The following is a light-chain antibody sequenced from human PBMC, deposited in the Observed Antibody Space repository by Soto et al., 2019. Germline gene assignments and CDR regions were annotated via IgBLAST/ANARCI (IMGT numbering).Light chain of an antibody. J-gene: IGKJ1*01. V-gene: IGKV1-8*01. CDR3: QQYNKGWT. Sequence: AIRMTQSPSSLSASTGDRVTITCRASQGISSYLAWYQQKPGKAPKLLIYAASTLQSGVPSRFSGSGSGTEFTLTISSLQSEDFAVYYCQQYNKGWTFGQGTKVDIK. CDR2: AAS. CDR1: QGISSY.